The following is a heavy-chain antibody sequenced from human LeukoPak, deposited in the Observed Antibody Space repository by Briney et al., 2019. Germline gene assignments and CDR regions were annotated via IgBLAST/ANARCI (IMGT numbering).Heavy chain of an antibody. CDR2: FDPEDGET. V-gene: IGHV1-24*01. CDR1: GYTLTGLS. D-gene: IGHD4-17*01. CDR3: AIRYGDYVGNWFDP. J-gene: IGHJ5*02. Sequence: GASVKVSCKVSGYTLTGLSMHWVRQAPGKGLEWMGGFDPEDGETIYAQKFQGRVTMTEDTSTDTAYMELSSLRSEDTAVYYCAIRYGDYVGNWFDPWGQGTLVTVSS.